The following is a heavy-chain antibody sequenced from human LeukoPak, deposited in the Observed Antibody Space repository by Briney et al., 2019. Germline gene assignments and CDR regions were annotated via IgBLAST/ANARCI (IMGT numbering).Heavy chain of an antibody. CDR2: IKQDGSEK. CDR3: ARDGTPFNS. J-gene: IGHJ5*02. Sequence: AGGSLRLSCAASGFTFSSYWMSWVRQPPGKGLEWVANIKQDGSEKYYVDSVRGRLTISRDNAKNSVYLQMSSLRAEDTAVYYCARDGTPFNSWGQGTLVTVSS. V-gene: IGHV3-7*01. CDR1: GFTFSSYW. D-gene: IGHD1-26*01.